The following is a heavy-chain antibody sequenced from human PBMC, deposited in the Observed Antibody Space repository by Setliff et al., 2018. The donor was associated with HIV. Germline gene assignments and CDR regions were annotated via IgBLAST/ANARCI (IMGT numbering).Heavy chain of an antibody. CDR3: ARRPMVRGFGRYYFDY. Sequence: LSLTCSVSGGSIGGYSWGWIRQSPGKGLEWIGYIYPSTSANYNPSLKSRVRILLDTSKNQFSLRLTSVTAADTAVYFCARRPMVRGFGRYYFDYWGQGTLVTVSS. J-gene: IGHJ4*02. D-gene: IGHD3-10*01. CDR2: IYPSTSA. V-gene: IGHV4-4*09. CDR1: GGSIGGYS.